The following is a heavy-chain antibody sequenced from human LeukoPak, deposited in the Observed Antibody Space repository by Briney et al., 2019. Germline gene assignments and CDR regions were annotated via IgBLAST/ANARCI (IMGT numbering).Heavy chain of an antibody. CDR3: ARDRYSSSSGWFDP. J-gene: IGHJ5*02. Sequence: ASVKVSCKASGYIFNSYGISWVRQAPGQGLEWMGWISAYNANTNYAQKLQGRVTMTTDTSTNTAYMELRSLRSDDTAVYYCARDRYSSSSGWFDPWGQGTLVTVSS. D-gene: IGHD6-6*01. V-gene: IGHV1-18*01. CDR2: ISAYNANT. CDR1: GYIFNSYG.